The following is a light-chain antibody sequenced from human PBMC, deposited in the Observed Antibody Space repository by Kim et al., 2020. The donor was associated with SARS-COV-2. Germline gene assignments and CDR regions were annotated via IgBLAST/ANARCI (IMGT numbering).Light chain of an antibody. V-gene: IGKV3-11*01. Sequence: SLSPGERAPLSCRASQSVSDSLAWYQQKPGQAPRLLIYEVSHRATGIPARFSGSGSGTDFTLSINSLEPEDFAVYYCQQRSNWPTFGQGTKLEI. CDR2: EVS. CDR3: QQRSNWPT. J-gene: IGKJ2*01. CDR1: QSVSDS.